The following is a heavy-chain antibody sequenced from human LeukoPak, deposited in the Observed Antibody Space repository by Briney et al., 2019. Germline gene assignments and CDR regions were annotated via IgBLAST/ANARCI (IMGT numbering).Heavy chain of an antibody. CDR3: ARGGFSSSTSLDY. CDR1: GFTFSSYG. Sequence: GRSLRLSCAASGFTFSSYGMHWVRQAPGKGLEWVAVIWYDGSNKYYADSVKGRFTISRDNSKNTLYLQMNSLRAEDTAVYYCARGGFSSSTSLDYWGQGTLVTVSS. J-gene: IGHJ4*02. D-gene: IGHD2-2*01. CDR2: IWYDGSNK. V-gene: IGHV3-33*08.